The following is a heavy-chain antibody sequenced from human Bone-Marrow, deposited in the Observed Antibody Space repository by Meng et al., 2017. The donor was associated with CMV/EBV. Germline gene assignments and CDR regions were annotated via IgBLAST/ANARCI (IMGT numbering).Heavy chain of an antibody. CDR3: AKMMGVVPHYYYGMDV. V-gene: IGHV3-23*01. CDR2: ISSSDDSI. Sequence: GESLKISCAPSGITFSTYTIHWVRQAPGKGLEWLSSISSSDDSIYYADFVKGRFTISRDNSKNTLYLQMNSLRAEDTAVYYCAKMMGVVPHYYYGMDVWGQGTTVTVSS. J-gene: IGHJ6*02. CDR1: GITFSTYT. D-gene: IGHD2-2*01.